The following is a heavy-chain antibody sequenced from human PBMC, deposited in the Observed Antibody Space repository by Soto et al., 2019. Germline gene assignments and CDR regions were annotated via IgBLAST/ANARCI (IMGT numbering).Heavy chain of an antibody. D-gene: IGHD2-15*01. Sequence: QLQLQESGPGLVKPAETLSLTCTVSGGSISSSDYWWGWIRQPPGKGLEWSGGVYYTVSTYYNRSLMSGVIISVDTSKNQFSLRLSSVTAADTAVYYCARQIGRGCWSLDHWGQGTLVTVSS. CDR2: VYYTVST. V-gene: IGHV4-39*01. J-gene: IGHJ4*02. CDR1: GGSISSSDYW. CDR3: ARQIGRGCWSLDH.